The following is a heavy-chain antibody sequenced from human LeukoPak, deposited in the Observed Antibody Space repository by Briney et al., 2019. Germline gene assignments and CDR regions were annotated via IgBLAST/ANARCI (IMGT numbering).Heavy chain of an antibody. J-gene: IGHJ4*02. D-gene: IGHD2-15*01. V-gene: IGHV4-59*01. Sequence: PSETLSLTCTVSGGSISSYYWSWIRQPPGKGLEWIGYIYYSGSTNYNPSLKSRVTISVDTSKNQFSLKLSSVTAADTVVYYCARVVSSGGSLAFDYWGQGTLVTVSS. CDR2: IYYSGST. CDR3: ARVVSSGGSLAFDY. CDR1: GGSISSYY.